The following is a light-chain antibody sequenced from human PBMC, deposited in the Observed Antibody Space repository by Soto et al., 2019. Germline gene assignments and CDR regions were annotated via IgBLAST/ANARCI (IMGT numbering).Light chain of an antibody. J-gene: IGKJ5*01. CDR3: QQGSTTPIT. CDR2: SAF. Sequence: IEMSESPSSRSASIGDRVTITCRASQNIGSFLNWYQQKPGEAPRLLVYSAFRIQSGVPSRFNASGSGTDFTLSISSLPPEDFSTYYCQQGSTTPITFGLGTRLEIK. V-gene: IGKV1-39*01. CDR1: QNIGSF.